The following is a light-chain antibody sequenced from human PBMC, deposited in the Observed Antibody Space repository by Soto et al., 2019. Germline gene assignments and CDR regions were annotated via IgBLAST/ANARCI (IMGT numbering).Light chain of an antibody. V-gene: IGLV2-11*01. CDR3: CSYEGRCC. CDR2: DVT. J-gene: IGLJ1*01. CDR1: NSDVGISRS. Sequence: QSALTQPRSVSGSPGQSVTISCTGTNSDVGISRSISWYQQHPGKAPKLIISDVTKRPSGVPYRFSGSKSGNTASLTISGLQADDEADSYCCSYEGRCCFGTGTKV.